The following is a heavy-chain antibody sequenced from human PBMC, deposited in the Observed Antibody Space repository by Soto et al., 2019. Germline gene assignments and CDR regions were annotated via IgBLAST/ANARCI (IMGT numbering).Heavy chain of an antibody. J-gene: IGHJ6*02. D-gene: IGHD2-21*02. CDR1: GYTFTSYA. Sequence: ASVKVSCKASGYTFTSYAMHWVRQAPGQRLEWMGWINAGNGKKKNSQKFQGRVTITRDTSASTAYMELSSLRSEDTALYYCASAYCGGDCSNYYYGMDVWGQGTTVTSP. V-gene: IGHV1-3*01. CDR3: ASAYCGGDCSNYYYGMDV. CDR2: INAGNGKK.